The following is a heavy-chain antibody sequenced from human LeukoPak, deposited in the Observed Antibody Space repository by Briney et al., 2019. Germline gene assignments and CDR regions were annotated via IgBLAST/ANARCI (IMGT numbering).Heavy chain of an antibody. V-gene: IGHV4-30-2*01. CDR1: GGSISSGGYS. J-gene: IGHJ3*02. CDR3: ASSSGWYSGAFDI. CDR2: IYHSGST. D-gene: IGHD6-19*01. Sequence: SETLSLTCAVSGGSISSGGYSWSWIRQPPGKGLEWIGYIYHSGSTYYNPSLKGRVTISVDRSKNQFSLKLSSVTAADTAVYYCASSSGWYSGAFDIWGQGTMVTVSS.